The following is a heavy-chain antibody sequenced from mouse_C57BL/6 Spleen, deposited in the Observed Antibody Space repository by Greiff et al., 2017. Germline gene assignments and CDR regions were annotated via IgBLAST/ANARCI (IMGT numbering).Heavy chain of an antibody. D-gene: IGHD4-1*01. J-gene: IGHJ3*01. CDR1: GYTFTSYW. CDR3: ARDDWDVGTY. V-gene: IGHV1-72*01. Sequence: QVQLQQPGAELVKPGASVQLSCKASGYTFTSYWLHWVKQRPGRGLEWIGRIEPNSGGTKYNEKFKSKATLTVDKPSSTAYMQLSSLTSEDSAVYYCARDDWDVGTYWGQGTLVTVSA. CDR2: IEPNSGGT.